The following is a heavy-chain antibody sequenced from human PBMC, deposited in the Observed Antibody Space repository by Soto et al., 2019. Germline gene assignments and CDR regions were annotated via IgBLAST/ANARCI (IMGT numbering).Heavy chain of an antibody. Sequence: GGSLRLSCAASGFTFSNAWMNWVRQAPGKGLEWVGRIKSKTDGGTTDYAAPVKGRFTISRDDSKNTLYLQMNSLKTEDTAVYYCTTDIGDCSGGSCYSFYYYYGMDVWGQGTTVTVSS. D-gene: IGHD2-15*01. V-gene: IGHV3-15*07. J-gene: IGHJ6*02. CDR2: IKSKTDGGTT. CDR1: GFTFSNAW. CDR3: TTDIGDCSGGSCYSFYYYYGMDV.